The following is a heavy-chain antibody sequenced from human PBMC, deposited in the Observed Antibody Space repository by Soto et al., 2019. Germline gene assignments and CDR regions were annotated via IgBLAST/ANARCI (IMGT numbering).Heavy chain of an antibody. J-gene: IGHJ4*02. CDR1: GGSFSGYY. D-gene: IGHD1-7*01. Sequence: QVQLQQWGAGLLKPSETLSLTCAVYGGSFSGYYWSWIRQPPGKGLEWIGEINHSGSTNYNPSLKRRVTISVDTSKNQFSLKLSSVTAADTAVYYCARVKQGNSGLTYYFDYWGQGTLVTVSS. V-gene: IGHV4-34*01. CDR2: INHSGST. CDR3: ARVKQGNSGLTYYFDY.